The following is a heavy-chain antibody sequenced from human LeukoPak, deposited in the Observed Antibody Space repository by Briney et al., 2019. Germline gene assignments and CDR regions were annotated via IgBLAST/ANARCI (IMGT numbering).Heavy chain of an antibody. J-gene: IGHJ4*02. CDR2: ISAYNGNT. Sequence: GASVKVSCKASGYTFTSYGISWVRQAPGQGLEWMGWISAYNGNTNYAQKLQGRVTITTDESTSTAYMELSSLRSEDTAVYYCARGYCSSTSCYRPLDYWGQGTLVTVSS. CDR3: ARGYCSSTSCYRPLDY. V-gene: IGHV1-18*01. D-gene: IGHD2-2*02. CDR1: GYTFTSYG.